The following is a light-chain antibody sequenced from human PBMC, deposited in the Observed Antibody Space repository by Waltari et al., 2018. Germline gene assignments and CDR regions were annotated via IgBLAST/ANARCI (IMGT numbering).Light chain of an antibody. Sequence: EIVLTQSPATLSLSPGERATLSCRASQSVSSYLAWYHQKPGQSPGPLIYDAANRTTGIPARFSGSGSGTDFTLTISSLEPEDFAVYYCQQRSNWPPFTFGPGTKVDIK. V-gene: IGKV3-11*01. CDR2: DAA. CDR1: QSVSSY. J-gene: IGKJ3*01. CDR3: QQRSNWPPFT.